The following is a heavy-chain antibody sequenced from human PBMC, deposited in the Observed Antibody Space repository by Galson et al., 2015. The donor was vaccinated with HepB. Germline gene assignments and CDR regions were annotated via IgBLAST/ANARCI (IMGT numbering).Heavy chain of an antibody. J-gene: IGHJ5*02. CDR1: GFTFSSYW. CDR2: INSDGSST. D-gene: IGHD5-24*01. CDR3: ARGGEQDGYNSEDWFGP. V-gene: IGHV3-74*01. Sequence: SLRLSCAASGFTFSSYWMHWVRQAPGKGLVWVSRINSDGSSTSYADSVKGRFTISRDNAKNTLYLQMNSLRAEDTAVYYCARGGEQDGYNSEDWFGPWGQGTLVTVSS.